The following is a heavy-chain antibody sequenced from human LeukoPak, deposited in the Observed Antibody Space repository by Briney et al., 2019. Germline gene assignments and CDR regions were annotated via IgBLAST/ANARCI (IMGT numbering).Heavy chain of an antibody. CDR3: ARGLGVAARPSYYGMDV. D-gene: IGHD6-6*01. CDR1: GGSFSGYY. CDR2: INHSGST. V-gene: IGHV4-34*01. J-gene: IGHJ6*02. Sequence: PSETLSLTSAVYGGSFSGYYWSWIRQPPGKGLEWIGEINHSGSTNYNPSLKSRVTISVDTSKNQFSLKLSSVTAADTAVYYCARGLGVAARPSYYGMDVWGQGTTVTVSS.